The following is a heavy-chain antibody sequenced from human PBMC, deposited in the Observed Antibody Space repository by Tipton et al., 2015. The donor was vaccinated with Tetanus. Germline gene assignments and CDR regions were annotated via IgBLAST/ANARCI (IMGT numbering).Heavy chain of an antibody. V-gene: IGHV1-69*06. J-gene: IGHJ6*02. CDR3: AQNKRGDYYYYYGWDV. Sequence: QLVQSGAEVKRPGSSVKVSCKASGDTYTTHGVTWVRQAPGQGLEWMGGLIPMFGTPKYAQKFQDRVTMSADRSTSTFYMELSRLTSEDTATYYCAQNKRGDYYYYYGWDVWGPGTTVTVSS. D-gene: IGHD1/OR15-1a*01. CDR1: GDTYTTHG. CDR2: LIPMFGTP.